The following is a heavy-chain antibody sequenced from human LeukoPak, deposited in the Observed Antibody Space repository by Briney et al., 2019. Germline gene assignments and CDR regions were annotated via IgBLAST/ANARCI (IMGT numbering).Heavy chain of an antibody. J-gene: IGHJ6*03. CDR2: INWKTGST. CDR3: ARTGGYYYYYMDV. CDR1: GFTFDDYG. V-gene: IGHV3-20*04. Sequence: GGSLRLSCAASGFTFDDYGMSWVRQAPGKGLEWVSGINWKTGSTGYADSVKGRFTISRDNAKNSLYLQMNSLRTEDTALYYCARTGGYYYYYMDVWGKGTTVTVSS. D-gene: IGHD2-15*01.